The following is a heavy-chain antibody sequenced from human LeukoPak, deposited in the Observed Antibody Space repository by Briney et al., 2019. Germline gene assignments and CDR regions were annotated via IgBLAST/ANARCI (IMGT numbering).Heavy chain of an antibody. CDR3: ARGPGGFQH. D-gene: IGHD3-10*01. J-gene: IGHJ1*01. Sequence: SETLSLTCAVYGGSFSGYYWSWIRQPPGKGLEWIGEINHSGSTNYNPSLKSRVTISVDTSKNQFSLKLSSVTAADTAVYYCARGPGGFQHWGQGTLVTVSS. CDR2: INHSGST. V-gene: IGHV4-34*01. CDR1: GGSFSGYY.